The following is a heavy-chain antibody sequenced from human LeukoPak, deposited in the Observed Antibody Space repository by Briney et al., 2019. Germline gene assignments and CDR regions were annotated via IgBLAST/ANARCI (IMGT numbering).Heavy chain of an antibody. V-gene: IGHV4-4*07. Sequence: SVTLSLTCSVPGGSISNYYWSWIRQPAGKGLEWIGRIYTSASTNYNPSLKSRVTLSVDASKNQFSLRLSSLTAADTAVYYCARGRYCSATICSGGDAFDIWGQGTVVTVSS. J-gene: IGHJ3*02. CDR2: IYTSAST. CDR1: GGSISNYY. D-gene: IGHD5-24*01. CDR3: ARGRYCSATICSGGDAFDI.